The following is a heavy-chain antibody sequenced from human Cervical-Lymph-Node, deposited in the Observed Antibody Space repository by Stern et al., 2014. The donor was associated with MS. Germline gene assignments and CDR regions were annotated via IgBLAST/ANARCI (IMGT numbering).Heavy chain of an antibody. J-gene: IGHJ6*02. CDR3: AKSSSPSHYYYYGMDV. D-gene: IGHD6-6*01. CDR2: ISYDGSNK. Sequence: VQLVESGGGVVQPGRSLRLSCAASGFTFSSYGMHWVRQAPGKGLEWVAVISYDGSNKYYADSVKGRFTISRDNSKNTLYLQMNSLRAEDTAVYYCAKSSSPSHYYYYGMDVWVQGTTVTVSS. CDR1: GFTFSSYG. V-gene: IGHV3-30*18.